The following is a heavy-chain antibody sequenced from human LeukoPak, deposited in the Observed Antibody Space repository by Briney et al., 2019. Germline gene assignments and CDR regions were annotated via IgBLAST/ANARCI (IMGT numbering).Heavy chain of an antibody. J-gene: IGHJ4*02. CDR2: ISGSGRTT. D-gene: IGHD3-16*01. CDR3: AKVTKLGLDYPEDFDY. Sequence: GGSLRLSCAASGFTFSSHNMSWVRQAPGKGLEWVSAISGSGRTTHYADPVKGRFTISRDNSKNTVYMQMNSLRADDTAAYYCAKVTKLGLDYPEDFDYWGQGTLVTVSS. CDR1: GFTFSSHN. V-gene: IGHV3-23*01.